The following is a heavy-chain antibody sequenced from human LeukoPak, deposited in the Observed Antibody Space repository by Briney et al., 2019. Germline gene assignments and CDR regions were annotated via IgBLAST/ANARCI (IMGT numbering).Heavy chain of an antibody. CDR2: IYYSGST. J-gene: IGHJ5*02. D-gene: IGHD3-22*01. Sequence: SETLSLTCTVSGGSISSSRYYWGWIRQPPGKGLEWIGNIYYSGSTYYNPSLKSRVTISVDTSKNQFSLKLNSVTAADTAVYYCARLDYYYDSSGYRNWIDLWGQGTLVTVSS. V-gene: IGHV4-39*01. CDR1: GGSISSSRYY. CDR3: ARLDYYYDSSGYRNWIDL.